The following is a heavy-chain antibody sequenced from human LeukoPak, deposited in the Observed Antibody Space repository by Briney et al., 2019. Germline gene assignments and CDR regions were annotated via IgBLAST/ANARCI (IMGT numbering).Heavy chain of an antibody. Sequence: PGRSLRLSCAASGFTFSSYGMHWVRQAPGKGLEWVAVISYDGSNKYYADSVKGRFTISRDNSKNTLYLQMNSLRAEDTAVYYCARISNYYYMDVWGKGTTVTVSS. CDR3: ARISNYYYMDV. J-gene: IGHJ6*03. V-gene: IGHV3-30*03. CDR1: GFTFSSYG. CDR2: ISYDGSNK.